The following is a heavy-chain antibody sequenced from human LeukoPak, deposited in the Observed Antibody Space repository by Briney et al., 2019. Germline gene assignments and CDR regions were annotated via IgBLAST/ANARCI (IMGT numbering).Heavy chain of an antibody. CDR1: GFTFSDYT. D-gene: IGHD5-12*01. CDR2: ITGDSTYI. CDR3: ARDGVDIVATISYFDY. Sequence: GGSLRLSCAASGFTFSDYTLNWVRQPPGKGLEWVSSITGDSTYIYYADSVKGRFTISRDNAKNSLYLQMNSLRAEDTAVYYCARDGVDIVATISYFDYWGQGTLVTVSS. J-gene: IGHJ4*02. V-gene: IGHV3-21*01.